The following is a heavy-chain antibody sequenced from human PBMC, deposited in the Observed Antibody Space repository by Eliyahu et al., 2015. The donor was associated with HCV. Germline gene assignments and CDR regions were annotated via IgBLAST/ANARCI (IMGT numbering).Heavy chain of an antibody. D-gene: IGHD4-17*01. CDR1: XXTVSSXA. V-gene: IGHV3-23*01. J-gene: IGHJ4*02. CDR2: ISGSGDDT. Sequence: EVQLLESGGGLVQPGGSRRLSCAXXXXTVSSXAMSXGRQGPGKGLEWVSTISGSGDDTXYADSVKGRFTISRDNSNNTLYLQMNSLRAEDTAVYCCAKDGEYGDYEVYWGRGTLVTVSS. CDR3: AKDGEYGDYEVY.